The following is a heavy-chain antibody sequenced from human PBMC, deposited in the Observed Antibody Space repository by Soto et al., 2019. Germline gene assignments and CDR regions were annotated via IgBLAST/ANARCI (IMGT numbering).Heavy chain of an antibody. CDR3: ARGGSSWYPFDY. V-gene: IGHV4-30-2*01. CDR2: VYHSGTA. D-gene: IGHD6-13*01. Sequence: QLQLQESGSGLVKPSQTLSLTCAVSGGSMSSGGYSWSWIRQAPGKGLEWIGYVYHSGTANYNPYLKSRVIISVDRSKNQFSLNMPSATAADPAVYYCARGGSSWYPFDYWGQGTLVTVSS. CDR1: GGSMSSGGYS. J-gene: IGHJ4*02.